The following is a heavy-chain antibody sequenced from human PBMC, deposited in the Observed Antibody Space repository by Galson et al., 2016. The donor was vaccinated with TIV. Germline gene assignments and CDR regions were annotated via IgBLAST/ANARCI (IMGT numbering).Heavy chain of an antibody. Sequence: SVKVSCKVSGDSLSDLSMHWVRQAPGKGLEWMAGFDPEQHKKIYAQKLEGRVTMAADTSTNTAYMELGSLRFEDTAVYYCATVAWFPGLSLDTWGQGTLVTVSS. CDR1: GDSLSDLS. CDR3: ATVAWFPGLSLDT. V-gene: IGHV1-24*01. CDR2: FDPEQHKK. D-gene: IGHD2/OR15-2a*01. J-gene: IGHJ5*02.